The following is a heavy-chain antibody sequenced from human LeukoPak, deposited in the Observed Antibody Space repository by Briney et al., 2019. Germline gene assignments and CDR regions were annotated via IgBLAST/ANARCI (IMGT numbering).Heavy chain of an antibody. D-gene: IGHD6-13*01. CDR2: INHSGST. CDR3: ARAGYSSSWLNIYYYYYMDV. CDR1: GGSFSGYY. J-gene: IGHJ6*03. V-gene: IGHV4-34*01. Sequence: PSETLSLTCAVYGGSFSGYYWSWIRQPPGKGLEWIGEINHSGSTNYNPSLKSRVTISVDTSKNQFSLKLSSVTAADTAVYYCARAGYSSSWLNIYYYYYMDVWGKGTTVTVSS.